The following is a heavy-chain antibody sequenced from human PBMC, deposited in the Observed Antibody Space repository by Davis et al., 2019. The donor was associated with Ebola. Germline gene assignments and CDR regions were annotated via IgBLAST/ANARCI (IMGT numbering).Heavy chain of an antibody. V-gene: IGHV4-34*01. CDR1: GFTFSSYW. CDR2: INHSGST. J-gene: IGHJ6*02. D-gene: IGHD6-6*01. CDR3: ARVKGRSSSTYYYYYGMDV. Sequence: ESLKISCAASGFTFSSYWMHWVRQAPGKGLEWIGEINHSGSTNYNPSLKSRVTISVDTSKNQFSLKLSSVTAADTAVYYCARVKGRSSSTYYYYYGMDVWGQGTTVTVSS.